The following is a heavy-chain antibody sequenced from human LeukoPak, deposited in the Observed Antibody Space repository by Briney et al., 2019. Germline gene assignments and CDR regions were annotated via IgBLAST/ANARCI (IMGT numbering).Heavy chain of an antibody. J-gene: IGHJ6*02. D-gene: IGHD3-10*01. CDR3: ARDAKYYYGSGSYRSDYYYYGMDV. CDR2: ISSSSSYI. V-gene: IGHV3-21*01. CDR1: GFTFSNAW. Sequence: GGSLRLSCAASGFTFSNAWMSWVRQAPGKGLEWVSSISSSSSYIYYADSVKGRFTISRDNAKNSLYLQMNSLRAEDTAVYYCARDAKYYYGSGSYRSDYYYYGMDVWGQGTTVTVSS.